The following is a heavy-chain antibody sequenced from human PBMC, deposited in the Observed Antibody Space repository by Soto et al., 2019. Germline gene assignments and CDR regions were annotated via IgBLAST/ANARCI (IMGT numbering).Heavy chain of an antibody. D-gene: IGHD6-13*01. V-gene: IGHV1-8*01. J-gene: IGHJ6*02. CDR2: MNPNSGNT. CDR3: ARVGIAAAGTYYYGMDV. Sequence: GASVKVSCKASGYTFTSYDINWVRQATGQGLEWMGWMNPNSGNTGYAQKFQGRVTMTRNTSISTAYMELSSLRSEDTAVYYCARVGIAAAGTYYYGMDVWGQGTTVTVYS. CDR1: GYTFTSYD.